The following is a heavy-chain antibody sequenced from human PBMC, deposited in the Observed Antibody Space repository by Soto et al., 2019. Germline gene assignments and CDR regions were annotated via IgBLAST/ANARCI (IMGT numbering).Heavy chain of an antibody. CDR2: ISGSGHST. Sequence: GGSLRLSCAASGFTFSNYAMTWVRQAPGKGLEWVSAISGSGHSTYYADSVKGRFTISRDNSKNTVYLQINSLRAEDTAVYYCAKDRTLCTSPNCWMYYFDYWGQGTLVTVSS. CDR1: GFTFSNYA. J-gene: IGHJ4*02. CDR3: AKDRTLCTSPNCWMYYFDY. V-gene: IGHV3-23*01. D-gene: IGHD2-2*01.